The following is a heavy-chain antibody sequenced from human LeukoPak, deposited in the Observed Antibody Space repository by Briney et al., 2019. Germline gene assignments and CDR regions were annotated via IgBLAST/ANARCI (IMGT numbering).Heavy chain of an antibody. CDR3: AKEVGATTTTTIYFDY. D-gene: IGHD1-26*01. CDR1: GLTFSKAW. CDR2: ISESGGST. V-gene: IGHV3-23*01. J-gene: IGHJ4*02. Sequence: GGSLRLSCAASGLTFSKAWMSWVRQAPGKGLEWVSAISESGGSTYYADSVKGRFTISRDNSKNTLYLQMNSLRAEDTAVYYCAKEVGATTTTTIYFDYWGQGTLVTVSS.